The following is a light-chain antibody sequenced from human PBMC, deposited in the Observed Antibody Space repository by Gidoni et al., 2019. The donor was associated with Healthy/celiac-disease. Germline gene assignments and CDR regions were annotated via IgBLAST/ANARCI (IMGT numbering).Light chain of an antibody. CDR2: KAS. CDR1: KSISSW. V-gene: IGKV1-5*03. CDR3: QQYNSYTYT. Sequence: DIQMTQSPSTLPASVGDRVTITCRASKSISSWLAWYQQKPGKAPKLLIYKASSLESGVPSRFSGSGSGTEFTLTISSLQPDDFATYYCQQYNSYTYTFXQXTKLEIK. J-gene: IGKJ2*01.